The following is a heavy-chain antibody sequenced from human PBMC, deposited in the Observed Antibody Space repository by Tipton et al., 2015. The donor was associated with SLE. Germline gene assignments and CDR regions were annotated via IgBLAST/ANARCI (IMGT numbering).Heavy chain of an antibody. CDR2: IYYSGST. J-gene: IGHJ2*01. V-gene: IGHV4-59*01. CDR1: GGSISSYY. CDR3: ARGPKGSGSYSDWYFDL. D-gene: IGHD3-10*01. Sequence: TLSLTCTVSGGSISSYYWSWIRQPPGKGLEWIGYIYYSGSTNYNPPLKSRVTISVDTSKNQFSLKLSSVTAADTAVYYCARGPKGSGSYSDWYFDLWGRGTLVTVSS.